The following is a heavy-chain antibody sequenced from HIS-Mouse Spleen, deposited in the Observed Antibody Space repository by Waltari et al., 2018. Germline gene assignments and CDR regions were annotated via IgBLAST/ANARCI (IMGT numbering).Heavy chain of an antibody. CDR1: GFSFSSDW. Sequence: EVQLVESGGGLVKPGGSVRLAGAASGFSFSSDWMSWVRQAPGKGLEWVANIKQDGSEKYYVDSVKGRFTISRDNAKNSLYLQMNSLRAEDTAVYYCAREIKVSDYWGQGTLVTVSS. CDR2: IKQDGSEK. V-gene: IGHV3-7*01. D-gene: IGHD3-16*01. J-gene: IGHJ4*02. CDR3: AREIKVSDY.